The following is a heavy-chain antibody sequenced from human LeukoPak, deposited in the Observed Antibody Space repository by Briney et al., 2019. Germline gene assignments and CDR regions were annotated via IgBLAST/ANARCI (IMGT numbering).Heavy chain of an antibody. CDR1: GYTFTGYY. Sequence: EASVKVSCKASGYTFTGYYMHWVRQAPGQGLEWMGWINPNSGGTNYAQKFQGRVTMTRDTSISTAYMELSRLRSDDTAVYYCAREGDYYDSSGYYSFDPWGQGTPVTVSS. J-gene: IGHJ5*02. CDR2: INPNSGGT. V-gene: IGHV1-2*02. CDR3: AREGDYYDSSGYYSFDP. D-gene: IGHD3-22*01.